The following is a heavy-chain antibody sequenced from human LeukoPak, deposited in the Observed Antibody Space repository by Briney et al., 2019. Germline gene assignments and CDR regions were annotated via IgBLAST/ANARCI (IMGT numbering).Heavy chain of an antibody. CDR3: ARGARMYYYDSSGYNDY. Sequence: GASVKVSCKTSGYIFSGYYMHWVRQAPGQGLEWMGCINPSSGGTNYTQKFQGRVPMTRDTSISTAYMELSRLRSDDTAVYYCARGARMYYYDSSGYNDYWGQGTLVTVSS. D-gene: IGHD3-22*01. CDR1: GYIFSGYY. V-gene: IGHV1-2*02. J-gene: IGHJ4*02. CDR2: INPSSGGT.